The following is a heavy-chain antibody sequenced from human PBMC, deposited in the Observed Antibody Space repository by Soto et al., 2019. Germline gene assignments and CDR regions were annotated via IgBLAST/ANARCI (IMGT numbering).Heavy chain of an antibody. D-gene: IGHD6-6*01. CDR3: ARGRDGDY. V-gene: IGHV1-18*01. Sequence: QVHLVQSGAEVKKPGASVKVSCKGPGYAFTTYGITWVRQAPGQGLEWMGWISAHNGNTNYAQKLQGTVTVTRDTSTSTAYMELSSLRSDDTAVYYCARGRDGDYRGQGALVTVSS. J-gene: IGHJ4*02. CDR2: ISAHNGNT. CDR1: GYAFTTYG.